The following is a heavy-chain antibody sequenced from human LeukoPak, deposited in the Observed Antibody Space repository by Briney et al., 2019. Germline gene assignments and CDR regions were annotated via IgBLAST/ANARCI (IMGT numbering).Heavy chain of an antibody. J-gene: IGHJ5*02. CDR2: ICGSGGST. Sequence: GGSLRLSCAASGFTLSSYAMSWVRQAPGKGLEWVSAICGSGGSTYYADSVKGRFTISRDNSKNTLYLQMNSLRAEDTAVYYCATTPGMYSSSLGDNWFDPWGQGTLVTVSS. CDR3: ATTPGMYSSSLGDNWFDP. V-gene: IGHV3-23*01. CDR1: GFTLSSYA. D-gene: IGHD6-13*01.